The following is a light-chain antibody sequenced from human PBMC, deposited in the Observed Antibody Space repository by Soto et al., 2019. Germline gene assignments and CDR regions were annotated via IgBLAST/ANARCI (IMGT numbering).Light chain of an antibody. Sequence: DVPMTQSPASLSAYVGDRVTITCRASQGIRNYLNWYQQKPGKAPNLLIYMSSSLQSGVPSRFSGSGSGTDFTLTISSLQPEDFASYYCQQAYSAPITFGQGTRLEI. V-gene: IGKV1-39*01. CDR3: QQAYSAPIT. CDR2: MSS. J-gene: IGKJ5*01. CDR1: QGIRNY.